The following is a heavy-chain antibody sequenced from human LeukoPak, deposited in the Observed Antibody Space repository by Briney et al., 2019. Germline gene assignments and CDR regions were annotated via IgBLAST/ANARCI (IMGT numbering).Heavy chain of an antibody. V-gene: IGHV3-7*01. D-gene: IGHD2-21*02. J-gene: IGHJ4*02. CDR1: GFTFSNYW. Sequence: GGSLRLSCAASGFTFSNYWMSWVRQAPGKGLEWVASIKEDGSDKYYVDSVKGRFTISRDSAKNSLFLQMNSLRAEDTAVYYCARDQWRLFDYWGQGTLLTVSS. CDR3: ARDQWRLFDY. CDR2: IKEDGSDK.